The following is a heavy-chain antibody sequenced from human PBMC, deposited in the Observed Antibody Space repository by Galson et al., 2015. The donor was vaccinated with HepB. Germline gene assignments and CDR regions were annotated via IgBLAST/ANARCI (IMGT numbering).Heavy chain of an antibody. V-gene: IGHV3-74*01. CDR3: ASRGYCGGDCQPFDY. J-gene: IGHJ4*02. Sequence: SLRLSCAASGFTFSSYWMHWVRQAPGKGLVWVSRINSDGSSTSYADSVKGRFTISRDNAKNTLYLQMDSLRAEDTAVYYCASRGYCGGDCQPFDYWSQGTLVTVSS. CDR1: GFTFSSYW. CDR2: INSDGSST. D-gene: IGHD2-21*02.